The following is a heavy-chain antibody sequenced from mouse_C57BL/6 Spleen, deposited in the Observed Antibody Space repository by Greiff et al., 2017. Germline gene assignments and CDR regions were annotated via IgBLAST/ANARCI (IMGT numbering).Heavy chain of an antibody. CDR1: GFNFKDYY. J-gene: IGHJ3*01. Sequence: VQLQQSGAELVKPGASVKLSCTASGFNFKDYYMHWVKQRTEQGLEWIGRIDPEDGGTKYDPKFKGKATITADTSSNTAYLQLSSLTSEDTAVYYCAIGVLYYDYEAWFAYWGQGTLVTVSA. D-gene: IGHD2-4*01. V-gene: IGHV14-2*01. CDR3: AIGVLYYDYEAWFAY. CDR2: IDPEDGGT.